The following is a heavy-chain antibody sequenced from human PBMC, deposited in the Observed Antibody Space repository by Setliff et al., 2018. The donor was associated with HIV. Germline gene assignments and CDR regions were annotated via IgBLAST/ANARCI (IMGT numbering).Heavy chain of an antibody. CDR2: IYSDGTT. D-gene: IGHD3-10*01. Sequence: PGGSLRLSCAASGFSVSNYYMAWVRQAPGKGQEWVSTIYSDGTTYHADSVKGRFTLSRDNSKNTLFLQMNSLRPEDTAVYYCARVRLYNNALDYWGQGTLVTVSS. CDR3: ARVRLYNNALDY. J-gene: IGHJ4*02. CDR1: GFSVSNYY. V-gene: IGHV3-66*02.